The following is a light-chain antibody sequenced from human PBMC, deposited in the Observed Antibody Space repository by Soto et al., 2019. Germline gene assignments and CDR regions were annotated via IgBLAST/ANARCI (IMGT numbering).Light chain of an antibody. V-gene: IGKV1-5*01. CDR2: EAS. CDR3: QQYSSFPWT. Sequence: DIQMTQSPSTLSGSVGDRVTITCRARQSISSWLAWYQQKPGKAPKLLIYEASSLESGVPSRFSGSGSGTEFTLSISSLHPEDFATYYCQQYSSFPWTFGQGTKVDI. J-gene: IGKJ1*01. CDR1: QSISSW.